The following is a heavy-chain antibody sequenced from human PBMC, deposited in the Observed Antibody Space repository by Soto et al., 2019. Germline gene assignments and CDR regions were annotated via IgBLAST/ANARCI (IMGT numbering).Heavy chain of an antibody. J-gene: IGHJ4*02. CDR3: ATEPRPLYNFDY. CDR1: GYTFNAYY. V-gene: IGHV1-2*02. Sequence: ASVKVSCKASGYTFNAYYIHWVRQAPGQGLEWVGRINPNSGDTTYTQKFEGRVTMTRDTSISTAYLELTGLRSDDTAIYYCATEPRPLYNFDYCGQRTPGTVSS. D-gene: IGHD6-6*01. CDR2: INPNSGDT.